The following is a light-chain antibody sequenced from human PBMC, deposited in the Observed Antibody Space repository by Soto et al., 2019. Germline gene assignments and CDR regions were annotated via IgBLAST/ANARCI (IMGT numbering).Light chain of an antibody. Sequence: DIQMTQSPSSLSASVGDRVTITCQASQDIRYYLNWFPQKPVKAPKVLTYDPSRLETGVPSRFSGSGSGTHFSLAISSLQPEDIATYYCQQYDSLPITFGQGTRPAI. CDR2: DPS. CDR3: QQYDSLPIT. J-gene: IGKJ5*01. CDR1: QDIRYY. V-gene: IGKV1-33*01.